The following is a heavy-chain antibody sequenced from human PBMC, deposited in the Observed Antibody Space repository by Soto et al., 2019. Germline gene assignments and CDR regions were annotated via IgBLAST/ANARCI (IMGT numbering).Heavy chain of an antibody. CDR2: IYYSGST. V-gene: IGHV4-30-4*01. J-gene: IGHJ5*02. CDR3: ARWYYDFWSGYLTNWFDP. CDR1: GGSISSGDYY. Sequence: QVQLQESGPGLVKPSQTLSLTCTVSGGSISSGDYYWSWIRQPPGKGLEWIGYIYYSGSTYYNPSLKSRVTISVDTSKNQFSLKLSSVTAADTAVYYCARWYYDFWSGYLTNWFDPWGQGTLVTVSS. D-gene: IGHD3-3*01.